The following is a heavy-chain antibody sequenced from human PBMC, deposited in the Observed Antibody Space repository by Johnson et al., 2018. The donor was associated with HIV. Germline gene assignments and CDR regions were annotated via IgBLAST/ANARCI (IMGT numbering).Heavy chain of an antibody. J-gene: IGHJ3*01. CDR2: IRYDGSNK. CDR1: GFTFSYYG. V-gene: IGHV3-30*02. Sequence: RLVESGGGVVQPGGSLRLSCTASGFTFSYYGMHWVRQAPGKGLEWVALIRYDGSNKYYADSVEGRFTISRDNSKNILYLQMNSLRTEDTGLYYCAKDGGLWSYSLDVWGQGTMVSVSS. CDR3: AKDGGLWSYSLDV. D-gene: IGHD3-10*01.